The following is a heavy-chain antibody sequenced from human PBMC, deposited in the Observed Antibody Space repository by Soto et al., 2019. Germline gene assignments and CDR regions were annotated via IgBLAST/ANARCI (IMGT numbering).Heavy chain of an antibody. CDR1: GYSISSGYY. V-gene: IGHV4-38-2*01. Sequence: SETLSLTCAVSGYSISSGYYWGWIRQPPGKGLEWIGSIYHSGSTYYNPSLKGRVTISVDTSKNQFSLKLSSVTAADTAVYYCARADELEPHPFDYWGQGTLVTVSS. CDR3: ARADELEPHPFDY. D-gene: IGHD1-1*01. CDR2: IYHSGST. J-gene: IGHJ4*02.